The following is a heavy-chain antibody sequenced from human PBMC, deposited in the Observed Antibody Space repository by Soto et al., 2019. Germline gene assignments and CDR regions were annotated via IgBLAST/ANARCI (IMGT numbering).Heavy chain of an antibody. CDR3: VRLRHSEGTGNFDY. D-gene: IGHD1-26*01. J-gene: IGHJ4*02. CDR2: LGWDSGGI. V-gene: IGHV3-9*01. CDR1: GFRFDGHA. Sequence: EVQLVESGGGLVQPGRSLRLSCVGSGFRFDGHAMHWVRQSPGKGLEWVSGLGWDSGGIYYADFGKGRFTISRDNAKNSLYLQMNSLRAEDTALYYCVRLRHSEGTGNFDYWGKGTLVTVSS.